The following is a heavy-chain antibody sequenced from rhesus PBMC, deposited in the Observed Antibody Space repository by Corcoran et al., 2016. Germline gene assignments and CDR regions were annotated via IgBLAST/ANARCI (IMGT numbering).Heavy chain of an antibody. CDR2: ISYRGSS. CDR3: ARDGAYGSLDY. D-gene: IGHD4-4*01. CDR1: GYSISSGYG. Sequence: QVQLQESGPGLVKPSETLSLTCAVSGYSISSGYGWSWIRQPPGKGLGWIGYISYRGSSYYTPSFKSRVTISIDTSKNQFSLKRSSVTAADTAVYYCARDGAYGSLDYWGQGVLVTVSS. J-gene: IGHJ4*01. V-gene: IGHV4-127*01.